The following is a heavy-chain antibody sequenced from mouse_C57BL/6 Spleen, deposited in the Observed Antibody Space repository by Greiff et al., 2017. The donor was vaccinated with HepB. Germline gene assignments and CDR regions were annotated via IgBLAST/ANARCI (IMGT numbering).Heavy chain of an antibody. CDR2: RYPGSGST. CDR1: GYTFTSYW. CDR3: ARDDSYYFDY. J-gene: IGHJ2*01. Sequence: VQLQQSGAELVKPGASVKMSCKASGYTFTSYWITWVRQRPGQGLAWIGDRYPGSGSTNYNEKFKSKATLAVDTSSSTAYMQLSSLTSEDSAVYYCARDDSYYFDYWGQGTTLTVSS. D-gene: IGHD2-4*01. V-gene: IGHV1-55*01.